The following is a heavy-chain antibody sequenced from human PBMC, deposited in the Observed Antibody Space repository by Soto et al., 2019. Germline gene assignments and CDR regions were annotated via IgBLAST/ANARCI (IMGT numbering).Heavy chain of an antibody. V-gene: IGHV4-39*01. CDR1: GGSSSSSTYS. CDR3: ARQGSNSSRRLSWFDP. CDR2: MHYSGAT. J-gene: IGHJ5*02. D-gene: IGHD3-16*01. Sequence: KPSETLSLTCTASGGSSSSSTYSWGWIRQPPGKGLEWIGSMHYSGATYYNPSLKSRVSISVDTSKSQFSLKLTFVTAADTAVYFCARQGSNSSRRLSWFDPWGQGTLVTV.